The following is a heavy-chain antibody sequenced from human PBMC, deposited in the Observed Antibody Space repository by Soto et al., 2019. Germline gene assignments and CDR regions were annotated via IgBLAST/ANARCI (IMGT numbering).Heavy chain of an antibody. CDR3: ARGSSGSYGRANWFDP. CDR1: GYSFTSYW. J-gene: IGHJ5*02. CDR2: IDPSDSYT. D-gene: IGHD1-26*01. V-gene: IGHV5-10-1*01. Sequence: GESLKISCKGSGYSFTSYWISWVRQMPGKGLEWMGRIDPSDSYTNYSPSFQGHVTISADKSISTAYLQWSSLKASDTAMYYCARGSSGSYGRANWFDPWGQGTLVTAPQ.